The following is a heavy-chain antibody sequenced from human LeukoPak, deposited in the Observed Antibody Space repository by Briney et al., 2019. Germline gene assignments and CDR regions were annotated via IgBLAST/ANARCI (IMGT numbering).Heavy chain of an antibody. J-gene: IGHJ4*02. V-gene: IGHV4-59*01. Sequence: SETLSLTCTVSGGSTSSYYWSWIRQSPEKGLEWISYFYHSRSTNYNPSLRSRVTISVDTSKNQFTLRLTSVTAADTAVYYCARYNWNYGLFDDWGQGTLVTVSS. CDR1: GGSTSSYY. CDR2: FYHSRST. CDR3: ARYNWNYGLFDD. D-gene: IGHD1-1*01.